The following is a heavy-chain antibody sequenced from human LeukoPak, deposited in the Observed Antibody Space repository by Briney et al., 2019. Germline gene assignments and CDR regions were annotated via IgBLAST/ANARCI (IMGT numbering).Heavy chain of an antibody. D-gene: IGHD5-18*01. Sequence: PSETLSLTCAVYGGSFSGYYWSWIRQPPGEGLEWIGEINHSGSTNYNPSLKSRVTISVDTSKNQFSLKLSSVTAADTAVYYCARMDTAMVRYWGQGTLVTVSS. CDR3: ARMDTAMVRY. CDR2: INHSGST. V-gene: IGHV4-34*01. J-gene: IGHJ4*02. CDR1: GGSFSGYY.